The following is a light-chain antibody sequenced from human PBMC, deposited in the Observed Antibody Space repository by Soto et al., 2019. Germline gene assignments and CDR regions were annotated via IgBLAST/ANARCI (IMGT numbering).Light chain of an antibody. CDR1: SSDIGVYNY. Sequence: QSVLTQPASVSGSPGQSITISCTGTSSDIGVYNYVSWYQQHPGKAPKLVICEVSNRPSGVSSRFSGSKSGNTASLTISGLRAEDEADYYCCSYAGATPYVFRTGPKVTAL. V-gene: IGLV2-14*01. J-gene: IGLJ1*01. CDR2: EVS. CDR3: CSYAGATPYV.